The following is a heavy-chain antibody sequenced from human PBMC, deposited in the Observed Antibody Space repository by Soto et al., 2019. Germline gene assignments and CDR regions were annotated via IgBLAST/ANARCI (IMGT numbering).Heavy chain of an antibody. V-gene: IGHV5-10-1*01. CDR3: ARRHSSSSAFDP. D-gene: IGHD6-13*01. J-gene: IGHJ5*02. CDR2: IDPSDSYT. Sequence: RGESLKISCKGSGYSFTSYWINWVRQMPGKGLEWMGRIDPSDSYTNYSPSFQGHVTISADKSISTAYLQWSSLKASDTAMYYCARRHSSSSAFDPWGQGTLVTVSS. CDR1: GYSFTSYW.